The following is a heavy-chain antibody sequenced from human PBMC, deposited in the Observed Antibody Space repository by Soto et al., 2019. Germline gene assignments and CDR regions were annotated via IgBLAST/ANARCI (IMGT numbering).Heavy chain of an antibody. CDR1: GGSFSGYY. D-gene: IGHD3-10*01. V-gene: IGHV4-34*01. CDR3: ARGHGSGGYYVFYFDY. J-gene: IGHJ4*02. CDR2: INHSGST. Sequence: SETLSLTCAVYGGSFSGYYWSWIRQPPGKGLEWIGEINHSGSTNYNPSLKSRVTISVDTSKNQFSLKLSSVTAADTAVYYCARGHGSGGYYVFYFDYWGQGNLVTVSS.